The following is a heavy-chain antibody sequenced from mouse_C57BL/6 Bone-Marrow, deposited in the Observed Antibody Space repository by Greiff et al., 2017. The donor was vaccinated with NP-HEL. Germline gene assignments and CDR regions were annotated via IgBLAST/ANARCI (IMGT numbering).Heavy chain of an antibody. CDR1: GFTFSSYA. CDR3: ARGYYGSSYCAMDY. J-gene: IGHJ4*01. V-gene: IGHV5-4*03. CDR2: ISDGGSYT. Sequence: EVKLVESGGGLVKPGGSLKLSCAASGFTFSSYAMSWVRQTPEKRLEWVATISDGGSYTYYPDNVKGRFTISRDNAKNNLYLQMSHLKSEDTAMYYCARGYYGSSYCAMDYWGQGTSVTVSS. D-gene: IGHD1-1*01.